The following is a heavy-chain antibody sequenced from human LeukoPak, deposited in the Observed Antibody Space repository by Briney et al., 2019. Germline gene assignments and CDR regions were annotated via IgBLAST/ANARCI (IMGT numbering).Heavy chain of an antibody. CDR2: IYHSGST. CDR3: ARRLGYCSSTSGHGLGSDY. CDR1: GDSISSGYY. J-gene: IGHJ4*02. V-gene: IGHV4-38-2*01. Sequence: SETLSLTCAVSGDSISSGYYWGWIRQPPGKGLEWIGSIYHSGSTYYNPSLKSRVTISVDTSKNQFSLKLSSVTSADTAVYYFARRLGYCSSTSGHGLGSDYWGQGTLVTVSS. D-gene: IGHD2-2*01.